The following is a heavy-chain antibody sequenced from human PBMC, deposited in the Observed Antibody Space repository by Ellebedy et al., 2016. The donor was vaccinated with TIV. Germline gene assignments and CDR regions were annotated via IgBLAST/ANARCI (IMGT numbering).Heavy chain of an antibody. CDR1: GGSISSYY. Sequence: MPSETLSLTCTVSGGSISSYYWRWIRQPPGKGLEWLGYIYYSGSTNYNPSLKSRVTISVDTSKNQFSLKLSSVTAADTAVYYCARHSSGWPYTNYYYYGRDVWGQGTTVTVSS. CDR3: ARHSSGWPYTNYYYYGRDV. V-gene: IGHV4-59*01. D-gene: IGHD6-19*01. CDR2: IYYSGST. J-gene: IGHJ6*02.